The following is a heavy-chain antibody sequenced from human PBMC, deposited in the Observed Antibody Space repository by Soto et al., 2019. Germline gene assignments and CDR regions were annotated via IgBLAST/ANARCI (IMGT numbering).Heavy chain of an antibody. CDR1: GGSINTYY. J-gene: IGHJ4*02. D-gene: IGHD5-18*01. CDR3: VRGYHGYSYANIDY. CDR2: IYYNGNT. V-gene: IGHV4-59*01. Sequence: SETLSLTCTVSGGSINTYYWNWIRQPPGKGLEWIAYIYYNGNTDSNPSLEGRVTISLDTPKNQLSLELSSVTAADTAVYYCVRGYHGYSYANIDYWGQGILVTVSS.